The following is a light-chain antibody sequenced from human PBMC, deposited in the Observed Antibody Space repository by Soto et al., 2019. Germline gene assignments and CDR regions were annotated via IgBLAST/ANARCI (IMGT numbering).Light chain of an antibody. J-gene: IGKJ4*01. Sequence: DIVMTQSPLSLPVTPGEPASISCRSSQSLLHSNGYNYLDWYLQKPGKAPKLLIYAASTLQSGVPSRFSGSGSGTDFTLTISSLQPEDFATYYCQQLESYPSTFGGGTKVDIK. CDR2: AAS. CDR1: QSLLHSNGYNY. CDR3: QQLESYPST. V-gene: IGKV2-28*01.